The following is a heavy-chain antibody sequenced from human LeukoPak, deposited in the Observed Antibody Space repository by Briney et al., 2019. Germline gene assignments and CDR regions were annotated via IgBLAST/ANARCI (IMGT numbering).Heavy chain of an antibody. D-gene: IGHD2-8*01. CDR1: GFTFSNSG. CDR2: LSGSGSNT. CDR3: AKGLNWFDP. J-gene: IGHJ5*02. Sequence: AGGSLRLSCVVSGFTFSNSGMSWVRQAPGKGLEWVSGLSGSGSNTYYADSVRGRLTISRDNSRNTLYLQLDSLRADDTAVYYWAKGLNWFDPWGQGTPVIVSS. V-gene: IGHV3-23*01.